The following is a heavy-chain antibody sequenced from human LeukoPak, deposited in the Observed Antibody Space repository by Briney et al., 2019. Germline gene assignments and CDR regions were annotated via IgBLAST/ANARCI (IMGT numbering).Heavy chain of an antibody. J-gene: IGHJ6*03. CDR3: ARAPFRLFDSSTSYMDV. D-gene: IGHD3-9*01. Sequence: SETLSLTCTVSGGSISSGSYYWSWIRQPAGKGLEWIERIYTSGITNYNPSVKRRVSMSIDTSKNQFSLKVGSVTAADTAVYYCARAPFRLFDSSTSYMDVWGKGTTVTISS. CDR1: GGSISSGSYY. CDR2: IYTSGIT. V-gene: IGHV4-61*02.